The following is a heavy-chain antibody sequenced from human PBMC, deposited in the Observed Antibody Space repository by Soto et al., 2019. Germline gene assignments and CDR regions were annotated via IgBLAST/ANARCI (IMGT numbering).Heavy chain of an antibody. J-gene: IGHJ6*03. V-gene: IGHV3-13*01. CDR3: ARGWLATGGSLSYMDV. Sequence: PGVSLRLSCAASGFTFSSYDMHWVRQATGKGLEWVSAIGTAGDTYYPGSVKGRFTISRENAKNSLYLQMNSLRAGDTALYYCARGWLATGGSLSYMDVWGKGTTVTVSS. CDR2: IGTAGDT. D-gene: IGHD6-13*01. CDR1: GFTFSSYD.